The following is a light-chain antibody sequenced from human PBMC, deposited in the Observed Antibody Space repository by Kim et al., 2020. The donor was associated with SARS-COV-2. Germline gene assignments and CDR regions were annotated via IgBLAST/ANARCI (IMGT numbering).Light chain of an antibody. Sequence: GKTVTISCTRSSGSIASNSVQGYQQRPGSAPTTVIYEDNQRPSGVPDRFSGSIDSSSNSASLTISGLKTEDEADYYCQSYDSSNVVFGGGTQLTVL. V-gene: IGLV6-57*03. CDR2: EDN. CDR3: QSYDSSNVV. J-gene: IGLJ2*01. CDR1: SGSIASNS.